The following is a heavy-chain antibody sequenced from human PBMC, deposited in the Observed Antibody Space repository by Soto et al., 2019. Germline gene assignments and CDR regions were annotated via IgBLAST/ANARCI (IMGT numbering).Heavy chain of an antibody. CDR2: ISSSSSTI. D-gene: IGHD3-22*01. J-gene: IGHJ4*02. CDR1: GFTFSRYS. CDR3: ARYYYDSSGYTLDY. Sequence: GSLRLSCAASGFTFSRYSMNWVRQAPGKGLEWVSYISSSSSTIYYADSVKGRFTISRDNANNSLYLQMNSLRAEDTAVYYCARYYYDSSGYTLDYWGQGTLVTVSS. V-gene: IGHV3-48*01.